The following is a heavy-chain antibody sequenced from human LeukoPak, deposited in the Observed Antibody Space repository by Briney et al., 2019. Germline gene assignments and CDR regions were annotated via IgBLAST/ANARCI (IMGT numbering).Heavy chain of an antibody. V-gene: IGHV3-23*01. D-gene: IGHD4-17*01. Sequence: GGSLRLSCAASGFTYLPYSMTWVRQAPGKGLEWVATIAGSGFDTYYADSVKGRFTISRDNSDNTLYLQMSSLRADDTAVYYCSKGANIGGDYGVFDYWGQGTLVTVSS. CDR2: IAGSGFDT. CDR3: SKGANIGGDYGVFDY. CDR1: GFTYLPYS. J-gene: IGHJ4*02.